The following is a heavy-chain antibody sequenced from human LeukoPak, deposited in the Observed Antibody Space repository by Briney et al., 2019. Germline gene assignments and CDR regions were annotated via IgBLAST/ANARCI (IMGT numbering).Heavy chain of an antibody. D-gene: IGHD4-11*01. J-gene: IGHJ4*02. CDR1: GFTFSSYA. CDR2: ISGSGGST. CDR3: ANPTIYYSPFDY. Sequence: GGSLRLSCAASGFTFSSYAMSWVRQATGKALEWVSAISGSGGSTYYADSVKGRFTISRDNSKNTLYLQMNSLRAEDTAVYYCANPTIYYSPFDYWGQGTLVTVSS. V-gene: IGHV3-23*01.